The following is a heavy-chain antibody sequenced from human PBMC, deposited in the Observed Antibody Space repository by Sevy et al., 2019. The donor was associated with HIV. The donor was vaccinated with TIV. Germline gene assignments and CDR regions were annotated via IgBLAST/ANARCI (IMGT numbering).Heavy chain of an antibody. J-gene: IGHJ5*02. CDR2: IKSKTDGGSA. V-gene: IGHV3-15*01. Sequence: GGSLRLSCAASGYTFNNAWMSWVRQAPGKGLEWLGRIKSKTDGGSAEYASPVKGRFTISRDDSKKTLYLQMNRLRTEDTGVYSCTGATVFGATWFDPWGQGALVTVSS. D-gene: IGHD3-3*01. CDR3: TGATVFGATWFDP. CDR1: GYTFNNAW.